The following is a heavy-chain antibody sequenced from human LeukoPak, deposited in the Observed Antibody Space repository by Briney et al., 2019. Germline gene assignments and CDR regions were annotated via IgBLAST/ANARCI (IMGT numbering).Heavy chain of an antibody. CDR2: ISSSVSTI. J-gene: IGHJ4*02. D-gene: IGHD1-26*01. CDR1: GFTFSSYE. V-gene: IGHV3-48*03. Sequence: GGSLRLSCAASGFTFSSYEMNWVRQAPGKGLEWVSYISSSVSTIYYADSVKGRFTISRDNAKNSLYLQMNSLRAEDTAVYYCARDRLWDHDYWGQGTLVTVSS. CDR3: ARDRLWDHDY.